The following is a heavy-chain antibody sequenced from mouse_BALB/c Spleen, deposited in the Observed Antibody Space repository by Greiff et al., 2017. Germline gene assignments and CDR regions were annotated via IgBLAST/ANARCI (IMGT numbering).Heavy chain of an antibody. D-gene: IGHD1-1*01. CDR1: GFTFSDYY. CDR2: ISDGGSYT. CDR3: ARDGGNWYFDV. J-gene: IGHJ1*01. Sequence: DVKLVESGGGLVKPGGSLKLSCAASGFTFSDYYMYWVRQTPEKRLEWVATISDGGSYTYYPDSVKGRFTISRDNAKNNLYLQMSSLKSEDTAMYYCARDGGNWYFDVWGAGTTVTVSS. V-gene: IGHV5-4*02.